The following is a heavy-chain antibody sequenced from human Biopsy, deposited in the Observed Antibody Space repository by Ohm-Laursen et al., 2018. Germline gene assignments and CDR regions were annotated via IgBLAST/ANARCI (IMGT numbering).Heavy chain of an antibody. CDR1: GYTFTGYH. CDR2: INAKTGDT. D-gene: IGHD3-22*01. V-gene: IGHV1-2*02. J-gene: IGHJ5*02. CDR3: TRGGYYYDSLAYYYWFDP. Sequence: ASVKVSCNASGYTFTGYHVHWVRQAPGQGLKWMGWINAKTGDTNYAQKFQGRVTMTRDTSISTAYVDLSSLRSDDTAVYYCTRGGYYYDSLAYYYWFDPWGQGTLVTVSS.